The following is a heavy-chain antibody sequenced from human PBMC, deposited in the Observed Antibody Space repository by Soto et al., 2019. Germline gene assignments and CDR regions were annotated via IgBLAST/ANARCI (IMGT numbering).Heavy chain of an antibody. J-gene: IGHJ5*02. CDR1: GGSISSYY. CDR3: ARALPSITGALEWFDP. CDR2: IYYSGST. Sequence: SETLSLTCTVSGGSISSYYWSWIRQPPGKGLEWIGYIYYSGSTNYNPSLKSRVTISVDTSKNQFSLKLSSVTAADTAVYYCARALPSITGALEWFDPWGQGTLVTVSS. D-gene: IGHD1-20*01. V-gene: IGHV4-59*01.